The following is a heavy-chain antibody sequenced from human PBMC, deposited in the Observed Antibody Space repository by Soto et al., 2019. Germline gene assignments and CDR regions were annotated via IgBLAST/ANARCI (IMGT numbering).Heavy chain of an antibody. Sequence: SETLSLTCAVYGGSFSGYYWSWIRQPPGKGLEWIGEINHRGSSNYNPSLKSRVTISVDTSKNQFSLKLSSVTAADTAVYYCARVALVGGQTGNWFDPRGQGTLVTVSS. CDR1: GGSFSGYY. V-gene: IGHV4-34*01. CDR2: INHRGSS. D-gene: IGHD6-6*01. J-gene: IGHJ5*02. CDR3: ARVALVGGQTGNWFDP.